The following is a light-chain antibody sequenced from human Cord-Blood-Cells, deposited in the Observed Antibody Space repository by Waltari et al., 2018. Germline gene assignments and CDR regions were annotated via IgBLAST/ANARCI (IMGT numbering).Light chain of an antibody. V-gene: IGLV2-14*01. J-gene: IGLJ3*02. CDR2: EVS. CDR1: SSDVGGYNS. CDR3: SSYTSSISWV. Sequence: QSALTQPASVSGSPGQSITISCTGTSSDVGGYNSVSWYQQHPGKAPKLMIYEVSNRPSGVSNRFSGSKSGNTASLTISGLQAEDEADYYCSSYTSSISWVFGGGTKLTVL.